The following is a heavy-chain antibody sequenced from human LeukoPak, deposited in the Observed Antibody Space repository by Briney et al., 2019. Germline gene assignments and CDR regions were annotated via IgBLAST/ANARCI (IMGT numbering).Heavy chain of an antibody. D-gene: IGHD1-1*01. CDR3: ARDLNEY. CDR2: IWYDGSNK. Sequence: GGSLRLFCAASGFTFSSYGMHWGRQAPGKGLEWVAVIWYDGSNKYYADSVKGRFTISRDNSKNTLDLQMNSLRAEDTAVYYCARDLNEYWGQGTLVTVSS. CDR1: GFTFSSYG. V-gene: IGHV3-33*01. J-gene: IGHJ4*02.